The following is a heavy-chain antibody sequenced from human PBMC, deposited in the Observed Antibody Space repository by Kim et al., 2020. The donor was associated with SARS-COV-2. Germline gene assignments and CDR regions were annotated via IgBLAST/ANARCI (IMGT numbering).Heavy chain of an antibody. CDR3: ARRGAVAGNPVYDY. V-gene: IGHV4-39*01. J-gene: IGHJ4*02. Sequence: NPSLRSQITITLDTSKNQFSLDLSSVTASDTAVYYCARRGAVAGNPVYDYWGQGTLVTVSS. D-gene: IGHD6-19*01.